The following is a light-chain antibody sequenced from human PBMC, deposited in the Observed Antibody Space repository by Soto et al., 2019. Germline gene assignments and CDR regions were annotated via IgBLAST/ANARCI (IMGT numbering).Light chain of an antibody. V-gene: IGLV2-23*01. CDR3: CSYAGNNTCV. Sequence: QSALTQPASVSGSPGQSITISCTGTSSDVGSYNLVSWYQQHPGKAPKLMIYEGNKRPSGVSNRFSGSKSANTASLTISGLQTEDEADYYCCSYAGNNTCVFGTGTKVTVL. J-gene: IGLJ1*01. CDR2: EGN. CDR1: SSDVGSYNL.